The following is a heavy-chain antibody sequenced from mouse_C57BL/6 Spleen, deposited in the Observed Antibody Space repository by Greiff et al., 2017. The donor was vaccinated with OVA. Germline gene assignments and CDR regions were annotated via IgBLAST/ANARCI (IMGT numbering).Heavy chain of an antibody. D-gene: IGHD2-1*01. J-gene: IGHJ1*03. Sequence: VQLQQSGPELVKPGASVKISCKASGYAFSSSWMNWVKQRPGKGLEWIGRIYPGDGDTNYNGKFKGKATLTADKSSSTAYMQLSSLTSEDSAVYFCARYGDGNDWYFDVWGTGTTVTVSA. V-gene: IGHV1-82*01. CDR2: IYPGDGDT. CDR1: GYAFSSSW. CDR3: ARYGDGNDWYFDV.